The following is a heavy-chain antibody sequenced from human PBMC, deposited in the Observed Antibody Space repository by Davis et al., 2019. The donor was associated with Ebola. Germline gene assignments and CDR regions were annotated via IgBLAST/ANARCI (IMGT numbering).Heavy chain of an antibody. CDR3: ASIAAAGTNYYYYYGMDV. CDR1: GFTFSSYW. V-gene: IGHV3-74*01. D-gene: IGHD6-13*01. CDR2: INSDGTFT. Sequence: GESLKISCAASGFTFSSYWMHWVRQAPGEGLMCVSRINSDGTFTTYADSVKGRFTITRDNAKNTLYLQMNSLTAEDTAVYYCASIAAAGTNYYYYYGMDVWGQGTTVTVSS. J-gene: IGHJ6*02.